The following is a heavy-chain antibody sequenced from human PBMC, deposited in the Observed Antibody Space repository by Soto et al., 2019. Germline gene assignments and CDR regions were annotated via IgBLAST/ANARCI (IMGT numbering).Heavy chain of an antibody. J-gene: IGHJ4*02. CDR1: GFTFNTAW. CDR2: IKTKTDGGTT. Sequence: GGSLRLSCAASGFTFNTAWMNWVRQAPGEGLEWVGRIKTKTDGGTTDYAAPVKGRFTISRDDSEDMLYLQMNSLKTEDTAVYYCTRGLKGSHWGQGTLVTVSS. D-gene: IGHD3-10*01. V-gene: IGHV3-15*01. CDR3: TRGLKGSH.